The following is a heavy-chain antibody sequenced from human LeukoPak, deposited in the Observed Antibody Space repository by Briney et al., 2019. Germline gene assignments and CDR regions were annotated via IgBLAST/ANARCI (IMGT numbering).Heavy chain of an antibody. J-gene: IGHJ4*02. CDR3: ASIPLYGDVGEFDY. Sequence: IPSETLSLTCTVSGGSISSSSYYWGWIRQPPGKGLEWIGSIYYSGSTYYNPSLKSRVTISVDTSKNQFSLKLSSVTAADTAVYYCASIPLYGDVGEFDYWGQGTLVTVSS. V-gene: IGHV4-39*07. D-gene: IGHD4-17*01. CDR2: IYYSGST. CDR1: GGSISSSSYY.